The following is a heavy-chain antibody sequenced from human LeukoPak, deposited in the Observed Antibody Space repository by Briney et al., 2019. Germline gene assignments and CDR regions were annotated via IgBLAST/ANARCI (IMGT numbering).Heavy chain of an antibody. D-gene: IGHD3-10*01. CDR3: ARGAFSMVRGVITAFDY. CDR2: INQDGSEI. CDR1: GFTFSNYW. Sequence: PGGSLRLSCAASGFTFSNYWMSWVRQAPGKGLEWVANINQDGSEIYYVDSVKGRFTISRDNAKNSLYLQTNSLRAEDTAVYYCARGAFSMVRGVITAFDYWGQGTLVTVSS. V-gene: IGHV3-7*01. J-gene: IGHJ4*02.